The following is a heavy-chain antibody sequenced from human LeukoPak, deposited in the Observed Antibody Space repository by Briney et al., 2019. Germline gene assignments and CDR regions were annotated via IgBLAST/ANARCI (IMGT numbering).Heavy chain of an antibody. CDR3: AREEPVAATGPDY. CDR2: INPNSGGP. D-gene: IGHD6-19*01. J-gene: IGHJ4*02. V-gene: IGHV1-2*02. Sequence: ASVKVSCKASGYTFTGYYMHWVRQAPGQGLEWMGWINPNSGGPNYAQRFQGRVTMTRDTSISTAYMELSRLRSDDTAVYYCAREEPVAATGPDYWGQGTLVTVS. CDR1: GYTFTGYY.